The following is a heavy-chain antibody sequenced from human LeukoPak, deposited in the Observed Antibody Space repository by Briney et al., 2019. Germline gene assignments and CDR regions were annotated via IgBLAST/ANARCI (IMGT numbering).Heavy chain of an antibody. V-gene: IGHV3-23*01. CDR1: GFAFSFYA. Sequence: HAGGSLRLSCAASGFAFSFYAMSWLRQPPGKGLEWVSTINANSGTTSYAPSVRGRFTISRDNSKNTLYLQVNTRRADDTATYYCAKPVSGGLAVTADWFQPWGQGTLVVVSS. CDR3: AKPVSGGLAVTADWFQP. J-gene: IGHJ5*01. CDR2: INANSGTT. D-gene: IGHD6-19*01.